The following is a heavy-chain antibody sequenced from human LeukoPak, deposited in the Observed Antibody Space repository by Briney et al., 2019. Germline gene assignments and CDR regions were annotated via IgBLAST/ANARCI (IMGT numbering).Heavy chain of an antibody. CDR1: GYTFTGYY. D-gene: IGHD2-2*01. Sequence: GASVKVSCKASGYTFTGYYMRWVRQAPGQGLEWMGWINPNSGGTNYAQKFQGRVTMTRDTSISTAYMELSRLRSDDTAVYYCARDRAPAVASYYYYMDVWGKGTTVTVSS. CDR3: ARDRAPAVASYYYYMDV. J-gene: IGHJ6*03. CDR2: INPNSGGT. V-gene: IGHV1-2*02.